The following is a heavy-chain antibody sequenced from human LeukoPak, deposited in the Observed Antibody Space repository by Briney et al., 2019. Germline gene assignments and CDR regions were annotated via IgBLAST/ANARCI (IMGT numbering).Heavy chain of an antibody. CDR2: INPDSGNT. V-gene: IGHV1-2*02. CDR3: VRVGHYDSSVYADDVFDF. J-gene: IGHJ3*01. D-gene: IGHD3-22*01. Sequence: ASVKVSCKASGYTFTGYYLHWVRQAPGHGLEWLGWINPDSGNTKYSQKFQGRVTLTRDTSISTAYMEVSRLGSDDTAVYYCVRVGHYDSSVYADDVFDFWGQGTMVTVSS. CDR1: GYTFTGYY.